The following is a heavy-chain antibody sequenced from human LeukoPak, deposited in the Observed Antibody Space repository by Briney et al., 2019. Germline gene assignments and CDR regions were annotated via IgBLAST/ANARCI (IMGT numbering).Heavy chain of an antibody. CDR1: GFTFSTYS. V-gene: IGHV3-23*01. J-gene: IGHJ4*02. CDR3: AKAVSIVGARDYFDY. CDR2: ISPSGDSR. Sequence: GGSLRLSCAASGFTFSTYSMGWVRQAPGKGLEWVSIISPSGDSRYHADSVKGRFTISRDNSKNSQYLQVNSLRVDDTAIYYCAKAVSIVGARDYFDYWGQGTLVTVSS. D-gene: IGHD1-26*01.